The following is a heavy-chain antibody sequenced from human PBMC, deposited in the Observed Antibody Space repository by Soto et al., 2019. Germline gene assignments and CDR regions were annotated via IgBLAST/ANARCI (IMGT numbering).Heavy chain of an antibody. CDR1: GDSVSRSSAG. V-gene: IGHV6-1*01. CDR3: ARDLIDGVFAY. J-gene: IGHJ4*02. D-gene: IGHD3-3*01. CDR2: TYYRSKWYN. Sequence: PSQTLSLTCAISGDSVSRSSAGWNWIRQSPSRGLEWLGRTYYRSKWYNDYALSVKGRITINPDTSKNQFSLQLNSVTPEDTAVYHCARDLIDGVFAYWGQGTPVTVSS.